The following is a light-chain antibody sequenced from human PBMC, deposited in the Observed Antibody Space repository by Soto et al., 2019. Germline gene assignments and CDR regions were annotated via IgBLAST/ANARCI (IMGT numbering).Light chain of an antibody. V-gene: IGKV3-20*01. CDR3: QQYGNSPYT. CDR2: GAS. CDR1: QSVSSSY. Sequence: EIVLTQSPGTLSLSPGEGATLSCRASQSVSSSYLGWYQQKPGQAPRLLIYGASSRASGTPDRFSGSGSGTDFTLTISRLEPEDFAVYYCQQYGNSPYTFGQGTKLEIK. J-gene: IGKJ2*01.